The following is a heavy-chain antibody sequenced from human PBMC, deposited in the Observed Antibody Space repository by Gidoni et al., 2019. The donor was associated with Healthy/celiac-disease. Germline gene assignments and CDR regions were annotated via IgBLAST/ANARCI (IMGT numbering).Heavy chain of an antibody. CDR2: IDPSDSYT. CDR1: GYSFTSYW. CDR3: ARGFPIAVADSDYYYYMDV. J-gene: IGHJ6*03. V-gene: IGHV5-10-1*03. D-gene: IGHD6-19*01. Sequence: EVQLVQSGAEVKKPGESLRISCKGSGYSFTSYWISWVRQMPGKGLEWMGRIDPSDSYTNYSPSFQGHVTISADKSISTAYLQWSSLKASDTAMYYCARGFPIAVADSDYYYYMDVWGKGTTVTVSS.